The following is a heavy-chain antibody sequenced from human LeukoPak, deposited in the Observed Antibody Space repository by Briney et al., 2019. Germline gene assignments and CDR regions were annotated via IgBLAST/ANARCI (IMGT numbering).Heavy chain of an antibody. D-gene: IGHD3-10*01. CDR2: ISYDGSNK. Sequence: GGSLRLSCAASGFTFSSYAMHWVRQAPGKGLGWVAVISYDGSNKYYADSVKGRFTISRDNSKNTLYLQMNSLRAEDTAVYYCARDFGRYYFDYWGQGTLVTVSS. CDR3: ARDFGRYYFDY. V-gene: IGHV3-30*04. J-gene: IGHJ4*02. CDR1: GFTFSSYA.